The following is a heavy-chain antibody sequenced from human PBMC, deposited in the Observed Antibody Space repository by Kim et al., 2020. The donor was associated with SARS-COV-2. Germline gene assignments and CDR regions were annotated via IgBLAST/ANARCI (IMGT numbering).Heavy chain of an antibody. CDR3: TTLLRYFGWLAVKYYYDGMDV. Sequence: GGSLRLSCAASGFTFSNAWMSWVRQAPGKGLEWVGRIKSKTDGGTTDYAAPVKGRFTISRDDSKNTLYLQMNSLKTEDTAVYYCTTLLRYFGWLAVKYYYDGMDVWGQGTTVTVSS. CDR1: GFTFSNAW. J-gene: IGHJ6*02. V-gene: IGHV3-15*01. CDR2: IKSKTDGGTT. D-gene: IGHD3-9*01.